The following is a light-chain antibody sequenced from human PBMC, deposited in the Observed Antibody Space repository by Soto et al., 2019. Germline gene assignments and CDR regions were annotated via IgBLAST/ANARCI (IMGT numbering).Light chain of an antibody. CDR2: GAS. CDR3: PQHGSSPGLT. J-gene: IGKJ5*01. CDR1: QSVSSSY. Sequence: SPGTLSLSPGERATLSCRASQSVSSSYLAWYQQKPGQAPRLLIYGASSRATGIPDRFSGSGSGTDFTLTISRLEPEDFAVYYCPQHGSSPGLTCAHGPRLEIK. V-gene: IGKV3-20*01.